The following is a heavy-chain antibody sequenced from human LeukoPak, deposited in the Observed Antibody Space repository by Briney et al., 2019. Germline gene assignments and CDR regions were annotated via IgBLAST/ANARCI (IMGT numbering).Heavy chain of an antibody. D-gene: IGHD3-9*01. V-gene: IGHV1-2*02. CDR3: ARERLVSSWRDC. CDR2: INPNIGGP. Sequence: ASVKVSCKASGDTFTGYNMYWVRHTPGQGLEWMGWINPNIGGPNYAQKFQGSVTLTRDTSNSKAYMELSMLRSGDTAVYYCARERLVSSWRDCWGQGTLVTVSS. J-gene: IGHJ4*02. CDR1: GDTFTGYN.